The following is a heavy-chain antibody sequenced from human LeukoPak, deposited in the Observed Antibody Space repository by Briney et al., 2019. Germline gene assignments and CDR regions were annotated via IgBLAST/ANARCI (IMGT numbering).Heavy chain of an antibody. CDR3: ARLNGGS. CDR1: GGSISSGGYS. Sequence: SQTLSLTCAVSGGSISSGGYSWSWIRQPPGKGLEWIGYIYHSGSTYYNPSLKSRVTISVDRSKNQFSLKLNSVTAADTAAYYCARLNGGSWGQGTLVTVSS. CDR2: IYHSGST. J-gene: IGHJ5*02. D-gene: IGHD1-1*01. V-gene: IGHV4-30-2*01.